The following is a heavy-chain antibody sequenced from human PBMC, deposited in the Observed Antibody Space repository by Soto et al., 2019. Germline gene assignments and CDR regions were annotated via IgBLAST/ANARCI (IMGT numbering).Heavy chain of an antibody. CDR2: ISSSSSYI. CDR1: GFTFSSYN. J-gene: IGHJ6*02. V-gene: IGHV3-21*01. CDR3: ARSAGDYYGMDV. Sequence: LRLSCAASGFTFSSYNMNWVRQAPGKGLECVSSISSSSSYIYYADSVKSRFTISRDNAKNSLYLQMNSLRAEDTAVYYCARSAGDYYGMDVWGQGTTVTVSS. D-gene: IGHD3-10*01.